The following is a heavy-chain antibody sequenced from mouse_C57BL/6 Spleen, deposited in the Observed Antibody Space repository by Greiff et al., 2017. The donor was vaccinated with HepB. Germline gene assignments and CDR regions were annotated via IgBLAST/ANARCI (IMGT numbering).Heavy chain of an antibody. D-gene: IGHD2-4*01. CDR2: IYWDDDK. CDR1: GFSLSTSGMG. V-gene: IGHV8-12*01. J-gene: IGHJ3*01. CDR3: ARIYYDYDGFAY. Sequence: QVQLQQSGPGILQSSQTLSLTCSFSGFSLSTSGMGVSWIRQPSGKGLEWLAHIYWDDDKRYNPSLKSRLTISKDTSRNQVFLKITSVDTADTATYYCARIYYDYDGFAYWGQGTLVTVSA.